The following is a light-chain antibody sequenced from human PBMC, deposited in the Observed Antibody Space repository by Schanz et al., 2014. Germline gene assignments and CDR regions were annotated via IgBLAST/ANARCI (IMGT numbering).Light chain of an antibody. CDR3: ATWDDSLNGWV. J-gene: IGLJ3*02. CDR2: ANH. Sequence: QSVLTQPPSVSGAPGQRVTISCTGSSSNIGAPYDVHWYQQLPGTAPKLLIFANHNRASGVPDRFSGSKSGSSASLAISGLQSEDEADYCCATWDDSLNGWVFGGGTKLTVL. V-gene: IGLV1-40*01. CDR1: SSNIGAPYD.